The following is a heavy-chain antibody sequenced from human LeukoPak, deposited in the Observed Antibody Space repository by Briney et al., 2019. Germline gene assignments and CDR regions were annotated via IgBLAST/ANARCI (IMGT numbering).Heavy chain of an antibody. D-gene: IGHD7-27*01. Sequence: GWALRLSCAASGWTFISYAITGVGQARGKGVDGVAVIRYDGNNKKSAASVKGRLTISRDNSKNTLYLQMISTRADDTAVYYCARGWGSGLYASAFDIWGQGTLVTISS. CDR3: ARGWGSGLYASAFDI. J-gene: IGHJ3*02. V-gene: IGHV3-33*08. CDR1: GWTFISYA. CDR2: IRYDGNNK.